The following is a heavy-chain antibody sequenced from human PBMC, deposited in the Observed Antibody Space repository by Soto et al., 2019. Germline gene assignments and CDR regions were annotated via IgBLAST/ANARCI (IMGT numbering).Heavy chain of an antibody. D-gene: IGHD7-27*01. CDR1: NDSISTYY. Sequence: QVQLQESGPGLVKPSETLSLTCTVSNDSISTYYWTWIRQPPGKGLEWIGFIYYSGSTNYNPSLQSRVTISVDTSKHQFSLKMHSVTAADTAVYYCARPGRDWGALHYWGQGTLVTVSS. J-gene: IGHJ4*02. CDR3: ARPGRDWGALHY. CDR2: IYYSGST. V-gene: IGHV4-59*08.